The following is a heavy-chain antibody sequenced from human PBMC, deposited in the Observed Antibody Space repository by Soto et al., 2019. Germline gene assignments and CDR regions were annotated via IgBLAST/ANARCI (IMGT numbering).Heavy chain of an antibody. J-gene: IGHJ4*02. D-gene: IGHD4-17*01. CDR3: ARKIYGDYEDY. V-gene: IGHV4-31*03. CDR1: GVSISSGGNY. Sequence: EHLQESGPGLVRPSQTLSLTCTVSGVSISSGGNYWSWIRQYPGKGLELIGHIYYSGSTYYNPSLKSRVSISIDTSKNQFSLRLSSVTAADTAVYYCARKIYGDYEDYWGQGTLVTVSS. CDR2: IYYSGST.